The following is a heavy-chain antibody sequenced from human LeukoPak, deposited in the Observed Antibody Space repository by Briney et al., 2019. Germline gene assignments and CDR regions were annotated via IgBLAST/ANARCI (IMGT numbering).Heavy chain of an antibody. V-gene: IGHV3-23*01. Sequence: GGSLRLSCATSGFSFSTYAMSWVRQAPGKGLEWVSGIRTNGRATFYADSVKGRFTISTDSSKNTLSLQMNSLRAEDTAVYYCAIKSRTSSPPIHWGQGTLVTVSS. D-gene: IGHD2-2*01. CDR1: GFSFSTYA. CDR3: AIKSRTSSPPIH. J-gene: IGHJ4*02. CDR2: IRTNGRAT.